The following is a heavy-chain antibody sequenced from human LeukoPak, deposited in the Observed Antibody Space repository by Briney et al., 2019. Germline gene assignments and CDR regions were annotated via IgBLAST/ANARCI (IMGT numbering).Heavy chain of an antibody. Sequence: GASVKVSCKASGGTFSSYAISWVRQAPGQGLEWMGGIIPIFGTANYAQKFQGRGTITTDESTSTAYMELSSLRSEDTAVYYCARDNGVYPDVYYYYYMDVWGKGTTVTVSS. CDR3: ARDNGVYPDVYYYYYMDV. J-gene: IGHJ6*03. CDR1: GGTFSSYA. D-gene: IGHD2-8*01. CDR2: IIPIFGTA. V-gene: IGHV1-69*05.